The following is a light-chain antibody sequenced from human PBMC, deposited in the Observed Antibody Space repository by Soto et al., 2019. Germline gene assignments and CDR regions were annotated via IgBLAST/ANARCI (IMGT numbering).Light chain of an antibody. V-gene: IGKV1-12*01. J-gene: IGKJ4*01. Sequence: EIQMTQSPSSVSASVGDRVNINGRASQDISSWLAWYQQKPGKAPKLLIYIVSTLQSGVPSRFSGSRSGTDFTLTISSLQPEDFATYYCKQSKSFPLTFGGGTKVDIK. CDR2: IVS. CDR3: KQSKSFPLT. CDR1: QDISSW.